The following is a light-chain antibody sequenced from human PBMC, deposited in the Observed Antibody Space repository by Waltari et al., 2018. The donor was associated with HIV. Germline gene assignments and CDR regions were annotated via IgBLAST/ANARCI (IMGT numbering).Light chain of an antibody. CDR3: QSYDSSLSGVV. J-gene: IGLJ2*01. CDR2: ANV. CDR1: FSNLGAGYV. V-gene: IGLV1-40*01. Sequence: QSVLTQPPSLSGAPGLSVTISCTGNFSNLGAGYVWHWYQHLPGTAPRLLIYANVNRPSGVPDRFFGSKSGSSASLGISRLQAEDEADYYCQSYDSSLSGVVFGGGTRLTVL.